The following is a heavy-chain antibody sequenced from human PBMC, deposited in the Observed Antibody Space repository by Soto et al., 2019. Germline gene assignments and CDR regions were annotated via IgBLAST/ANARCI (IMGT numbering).Heavy chain of an antibody. CDR2: IIPISGTA. D-gene: IGHD2-2*01. J-gene: IGHJ6*02. CDR1: GGTFSSYA. CDR3: ARSQGSSTSLEIYYYYYYGMDV. Sequence: QVQLVQSGAEVKKPGSSVKVSCKASGGTFSSYAISWVRQAPGQGLEWMGGIIPISGTANYAQKFQGRVTIPADEYTRTAYMELSRLRSEDTAVYYCARSQGSSTSLEIYYYYYYGMDVWGQGTMVTVSS. V-gene: IGHV1-69*01.